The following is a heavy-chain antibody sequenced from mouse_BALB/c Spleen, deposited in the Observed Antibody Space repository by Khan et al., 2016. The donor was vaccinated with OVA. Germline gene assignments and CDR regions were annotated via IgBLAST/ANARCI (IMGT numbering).Heavy chain of an antibody. CDR2: VSSLAYNF. Sequence: EVELVESGGGLVQPGGSRKLSCAASGFTFSDYGMAWVRQAPGKGPEWVAFVSSLAYNFYYADTVTGRFTISRENAKNTLYLEMSSLRSEDPAMYYCARGGKGGFAYWGQATLVTVSA. V-gene: IGHV5-15*02. CDR3: ARGGKGGFAY. J-gene: IGHJ3*01. CDR1: GFTFSDYG.